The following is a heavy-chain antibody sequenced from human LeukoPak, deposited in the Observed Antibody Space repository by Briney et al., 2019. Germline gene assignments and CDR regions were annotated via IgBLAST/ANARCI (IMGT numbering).Heavy chain of an antibody. V-gene: IGHV3-23*01. CDR1: GFIFSSYA. D-gene: IGHD6-13*01. Sequence: GGSLRLSCAASGFIFSSYAMSWVRQAPGKGLEWVSVISGSGTTTYYADSVKGRFTISRDNSKKTLCLQMNSLRAEDTAVYYCAKDVAHSSTWYPFDYWGRGTLVTVSS. CDR3: AKDVAHSSTWYPFDY. CDR2: ISGSGTTT. J-gene: IGHJ4*02.